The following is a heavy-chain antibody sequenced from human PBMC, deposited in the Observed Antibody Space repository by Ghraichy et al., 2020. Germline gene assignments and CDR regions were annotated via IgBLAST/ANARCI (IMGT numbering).Heavy chain of an antibody. Sequence: GGSLRLSCTASGFTFGDYAMSWFRQAPGKGLEWVGFIRSKAYGGTTEYAASVKGRFTISRDDSKSIAYLQMNSLKTEDTAVYYCTRDLSPPQLTIFGVVIPGGWFDPWGQGTLVTVSS. CDR3: TRDLSPPQLTIFGVVIPGGWFDP. CDR1: GFTFGDYA. D-gene: IGHD3-3*01. J-gene: IGHJ5*02. V-gene: IGHV3-49*03. CDR2: IRSKAYGGTT.